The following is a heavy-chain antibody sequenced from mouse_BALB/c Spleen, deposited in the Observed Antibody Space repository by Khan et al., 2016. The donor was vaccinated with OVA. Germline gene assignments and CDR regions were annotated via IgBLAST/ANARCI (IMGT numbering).Heavy chain of an antibody. J-gene: IGHJ2*01. V-gene: IGHV3-2*02. CDR1: GYSITSDYA. D-gene: IGHD1-1*02. CDR2: ISYSGNT. CDR3: ARGYGGDFDY. Sequence: EVQLQESGPGLVKPSQSLSLTCTVTGYSITSDYAWNWIRQLPGNKLEWMGFISYSGNTNYNPSLKSRISIHRDTSKNQVFLQLNSVTTEDTATYYCARGYGGDFDYWGQGTTLTVSS.